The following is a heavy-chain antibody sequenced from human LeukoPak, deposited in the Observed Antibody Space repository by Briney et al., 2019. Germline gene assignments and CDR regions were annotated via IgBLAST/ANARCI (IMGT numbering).Heavy chain of an antibody. Sequence: GESLKISCKGSGYSFTSYWIGWVRQMPGKGLEWMGIIYPGDSDTRYSPSFQGQVTISADKSISTAYLQWSSLKASDTAMYYCASGYCSSTSCYTGIDWFDPWGQGTLVTVSS. J-gene: IGHJ5*02. D-gene: IGHD2-2*02. V-gene: IGHV5-51*01. CDR3: ASGYCSSTSCYTGIDWFDP. CDR1: GYSFTSYW. CDR2: IYPGDSDT.